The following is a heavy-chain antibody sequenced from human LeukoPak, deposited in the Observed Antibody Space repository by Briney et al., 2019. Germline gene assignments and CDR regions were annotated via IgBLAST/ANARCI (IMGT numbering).Heavy chain of an antibody. J-gene: IGHJ3*02. Sequence: GGSLRLSCAASGFTFSNYGTSWVRQAPRKGLEWVSSVSNSGSSTYYADSVKGRFTISRDNSKNAIYLQMNSLRAEDTAVYYCARSMASDIWDQGTMVTVSS. V-gene: IGHV3-23*01. D-gene: IGHD6-6*01. CDR2: VSNSGSST. CDR1: GFTFSNYG. CDR3: ARSMASDI.